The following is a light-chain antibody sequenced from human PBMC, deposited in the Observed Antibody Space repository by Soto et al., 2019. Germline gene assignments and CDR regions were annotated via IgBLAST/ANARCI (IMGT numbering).Light chain of an antibody. V-gene: IGLV4-69*01. CDR2: LNSDGSH. J-gene: IGLJ1*01. CDR1: SGHSSYA. CDR3: QTWGTGIHYV. Sequence: QSVLTQSPSASASLGASVKLTCTLSSGHSSYAIAWHQQQPEKGPRYLMKLNSDGSHSKGDGIPDRFSGSSSGDERYLTISSLQSEDEADYNCQTWGTGIHYVFGTGTKLTVL.